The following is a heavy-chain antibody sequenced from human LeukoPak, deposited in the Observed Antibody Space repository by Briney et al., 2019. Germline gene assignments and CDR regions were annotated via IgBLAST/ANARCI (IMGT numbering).Heavy chain of an antibody. J-gene: IGHJ3*01. CDR1: GGTVSSYA. CDR3: ARRGYCSSSSCLRGAFDV. CDR2: IIPFFHTV. Sequence: SVKVSCKASGGTVSSYAISWVRQAPGQGLEWVGGIIPFFHTVNYTQKFQGRVTFTADESTSTAYMELSSLKSEDTAMYYCARRGYCSSSSCLRGAFDVWGQGTMVTVSS. D-gene: IGHD2-2*01. V-gene: IGHV1-69*01.